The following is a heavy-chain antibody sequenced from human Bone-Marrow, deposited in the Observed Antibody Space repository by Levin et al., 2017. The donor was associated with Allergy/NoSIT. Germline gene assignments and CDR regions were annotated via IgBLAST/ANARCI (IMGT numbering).Heavy chain of an antibody. CDR2: ISTYNGNT. V-gene: IGHV1-18*01. CDR3: ARGDCYSGSCYGPDWFDP. J-gene: IGHJ5*02. D-gene: IGHD2-15*01. CDR1: GYTFTSYG. Sequence: GESLKISCKASGYTFTSYGINWVRQAPGQGLEWMGWISTYNGNTNYAQKLQGRVTMTRNSSITTAYMELSSLRSEDTAMYYCARGDCYSGSCYGPDWFDPWGQGTQVTASS.